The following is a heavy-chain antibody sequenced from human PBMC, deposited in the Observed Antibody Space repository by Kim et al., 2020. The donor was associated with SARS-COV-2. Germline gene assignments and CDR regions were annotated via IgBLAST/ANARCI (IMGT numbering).Heavy chain of an antibody. CDR1: GFTFSSYG. V-gene: IGHV3-30*18. CDR3: AKFPRGFGGYYYYYYMDV. D-gene: IGHD3-10*01. J-gene: IGHJ6*03. CDR2: ISYDGSNK. Sequence: GGSLRLSCAASGFTFSSYGMHWVRQAPGKGLEWVAVISYDGSNKYYADSVKGRFTISRDNSKNTLYLQMNSLRAEDTAVYYCAKFPRGFGGYYYYYYMDVWGKGTTVTVSS.